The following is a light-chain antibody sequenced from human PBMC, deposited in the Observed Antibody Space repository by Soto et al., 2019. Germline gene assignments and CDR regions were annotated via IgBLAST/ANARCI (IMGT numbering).Light chain of an antibody. V-gene: IGLV3-9*01. CDR1: NIGSKN. Sequence: SYELTQPLSVSVALGQTARINCGGNNIGSKNVHWYQQKPGQAPVLVIYRDSNRPSGIPERFSGSNSGNTATLTISRAKAGDEADYYCQVWDSSTARVFGGGTKLTVL. CDR2: RDS. CDR3: QVWDSSTARV. J-gene: IGLJ3*02.